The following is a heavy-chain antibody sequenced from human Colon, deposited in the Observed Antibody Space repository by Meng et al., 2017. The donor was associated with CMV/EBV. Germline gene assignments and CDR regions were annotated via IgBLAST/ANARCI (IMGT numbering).Heavy chain of an antibody. V-gene: IGHV3-72*01. Sequence: CSTSGFAFKDHYLDWFRQAPGKGLEWLCRMRNRAHGYTTEYAASVKGRFTISRDDSKAPLYLQMSSLKTEDTATYYCARDSHNYYFDYWGQGTLVTLSS. J-gene: IGHJ4*02. CDR3: ARDSHNYYFDY. CDR2: MRNRAHGYTT. CDR1: GFAFKDHY. D-gene: IGHD1-1*01.